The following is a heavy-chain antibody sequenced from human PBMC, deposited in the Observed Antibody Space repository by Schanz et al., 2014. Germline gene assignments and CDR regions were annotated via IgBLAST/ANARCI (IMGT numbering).Heavy chain of an antibody. CDR3: AKDILKFTLSVVHY. CDR1: GFIFSSYN. V-gene: IGHV3-21*04. D-gene: IGHD2-15*01. CDR2: LSSDSRHV. J-gene: IGHJ4*02. Sequence: EVQLVESGGGLVKPGGSLRLSCVASGFIFSSYNMNWVRQSPGKGLEWVSFLSSDSRHVYYVESAKGRFTISRDNAKNSLYLQMDSLRGDDTALYYCAKDILKFTLSVVHYWGQGALVTVSS.